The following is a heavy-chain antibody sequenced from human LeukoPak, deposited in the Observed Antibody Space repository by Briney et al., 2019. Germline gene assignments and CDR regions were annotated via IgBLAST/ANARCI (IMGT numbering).Heavy chain of an antibody. CDR1: GYTFTSYG. D-gene: IGHD3-22*01. Sequence: ASVKVSCKASGYTFTSYGISWVRQAPGQGLEWMGWINCKSGATTYAQKFRGRVTMTKDRPIRTAYMELTRLKSDDTAVYYCARQSLLYYETLDAFDIWGQGTVVTVSS. CDR2: INCKSGAT. V-gene: IGHV1-2*02. J-gene: IGHJ3*02. CDR3: ARQSLLYYETLDAFDI.